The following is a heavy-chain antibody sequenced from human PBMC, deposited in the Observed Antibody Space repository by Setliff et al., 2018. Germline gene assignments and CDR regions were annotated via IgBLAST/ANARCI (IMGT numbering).Heavy chain of an antibody. CDR3: ASLRLRYDAFDI. D-gene: IGHD4-17*01. CDR2: NIPILGIA. J-gene: IGHJ3*02. Sequence: GASVKVSCKASGGTFSSYAISWVRQAPGQGLEWMGGNIPILGIANYAQKFQGRVTITADESTSTAYMELRSLRSDDTAVYYCASLRLRYDAFDIWGQGTMVTVSS. CDR1: GGTFSSYA. V-gene: IGHV1-69*10.